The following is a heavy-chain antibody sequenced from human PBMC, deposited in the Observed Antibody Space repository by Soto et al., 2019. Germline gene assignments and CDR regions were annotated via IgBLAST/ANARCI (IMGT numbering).Heavy chain of an antibody. CDR1: GGYISSYY. D-gene: IGHD5-12*01. CDR2: VYRGGST. Sequence: SETKSLTCTVSGGYISSYYLGWVRQPPGKGLEWIGCVYRGGSTFYNPSLKSRVTISVDRSKNQFSLKLSSVTAADTAVYYCARADGYDDFDYWGQGTLVTVSS. J-gene: IGHJ4*02. CDR3: ARADGYDDFDY. V-gene: IGHV4-59*12.